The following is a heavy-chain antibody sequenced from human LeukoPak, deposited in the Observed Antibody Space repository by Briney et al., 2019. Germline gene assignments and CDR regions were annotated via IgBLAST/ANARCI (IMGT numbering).Heavy chain of an antibody. CDR1: GDSVSSNSAA. CDR2: TYYRSKWYN. V-gene: IGHV6-1*01. J-gene: IGHJ4*02. Sequence: SQTLSLTCAISGDSVSSNSAAWNCIRQSPSRGLEWLGGTYYRSKWYNDYAVSVKSRITINPDTSKNQFSLQLNSVTPEDTAVYYCARDISTIVDIVATILDYWGQGTLVTVSS. D-gene: IGHD5-12*01. CDR3: ARDISTIVDIVATILDY.